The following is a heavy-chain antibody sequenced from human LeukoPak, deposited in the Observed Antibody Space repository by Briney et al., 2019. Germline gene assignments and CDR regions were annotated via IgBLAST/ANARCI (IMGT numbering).Heavy chain of an antibody. J-gene: IGHJ4*02. CDR3: AREYFYNSSGYGASRY. CDR2: IKEDGSEK. V-gene: IGHV3-7*05. Sequence: PGGSLRLSCAASGFDFGDYWMSWVRQSPGKGLEWVANIKEDGSEKYYVDSVKGRFTISRDNAKKSVYLHMGILRAEDTAVYYCAREYFYNSSGYGASRYWGQGTLVTVSP. D-gene: IGHD3-22*01. CDR1: GFDFGDYW.